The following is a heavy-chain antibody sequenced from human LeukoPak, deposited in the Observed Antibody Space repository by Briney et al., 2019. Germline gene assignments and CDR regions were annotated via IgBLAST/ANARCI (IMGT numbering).Heavy chain of an antibody. J-gene: IGHJ4*02. CDR3: ARTTYYYEGSFDY. V-gene: IGHV4-38-2*01. CDR2: LYHSGST. D-gene: IGHD3-22*01. Sequence: SETLSVTCAVSGYSITSGDYWGWIRQPPGKGLEWIGSLYHSGSTYNNPSLKNRLTISVDTSKNQFTLKLTSVTAADTAVYYCARTTYYYEGSFDYWGQGTLVTVSS. CDR1: GYSITSGDY.